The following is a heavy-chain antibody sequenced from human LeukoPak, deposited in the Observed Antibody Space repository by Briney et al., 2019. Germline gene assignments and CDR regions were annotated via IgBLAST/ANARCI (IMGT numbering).Heavy chain of an antibody. V-gene: IGHV4-61*02. CDR1: GGSISSGSYY. CDR2: IYTSGST. Sequence: PSETLSLTCTVSGGSISSGSYYWSWIRQPAGKGLEWIGRIYTSGSTNYNPSLKSRVTMSVDTSKNQFSLKLSSVTAADTAVYYCARDFLAEIDYWGQGTLVTVSS. J-gene: IGHJ4*02. D-gene: IGHD6-19*01. CDR3: ARDFLAEIDY.